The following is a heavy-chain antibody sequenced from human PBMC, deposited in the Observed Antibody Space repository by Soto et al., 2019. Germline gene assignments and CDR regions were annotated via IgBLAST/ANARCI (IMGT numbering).Heavy chain of an antibody. CDR2: INPNNDDT. D-gene: IGHD6-13*01. Sequence: GASVKVSCKASAYIFTDYYIHWVRQAPGQGLEWMGWINPNNDDTRYAQKFRGRVTVTMDTSISTAYMDLTRLTSDDTAVYYSARDSAAGAGIGWDYWRQGTLVTVSS. J-gene: IGHJ4*01. CDR3: ARDSAAGAGIGWDY. V-gene: IGHV1-2*02. CDR1: AYIFTDYY.